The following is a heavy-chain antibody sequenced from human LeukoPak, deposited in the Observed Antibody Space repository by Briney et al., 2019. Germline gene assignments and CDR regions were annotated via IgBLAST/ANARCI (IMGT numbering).Heavy chain of an antibody. CDR1: GGSFSGYY. V-gene: IGHV4-34*01. CDR3: ARKEGGQLVNTRRWFDP. CDR2: INHSGST. J-gene: IGHJ5*02. Sequence: PSETLSLTCAVYGGSFSGYYWSWIRQPPGKGLEWIGEINHSGSTNYNPSLKSRVTISVDTSKNQFSLKLRSVTAAGTAVYYCARKEGGQLVNTRRWFDPWGQGTLVTVSS. D-gene: IGHD6-13*01.